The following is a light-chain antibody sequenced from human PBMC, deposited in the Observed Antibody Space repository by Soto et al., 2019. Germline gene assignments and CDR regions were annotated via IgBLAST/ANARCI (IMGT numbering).Light chain of an antibody. J-gene: IGKJ4*01. CDR3: QQLNSYPFLT. CDR2: AAS. V-gene: IGKV1-9*01. Sequence: DIQLTQSPSFLSASVGDRVTITCRASQGISSYLAWYQQKPGKAPKLLIYAASTLQSGVPSRFSGSESGTELTLTISRLQAEDFATYYCQQLNSYPFLTFGGGTKVEIK. CDR1: QGISSY.